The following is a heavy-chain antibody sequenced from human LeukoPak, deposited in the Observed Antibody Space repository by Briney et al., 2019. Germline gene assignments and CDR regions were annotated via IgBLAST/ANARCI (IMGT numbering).Heavy chain of an antibody. D-gene: IGHD6-13*01. CDR1: GFTFSSYG. CDR3: AKAPGIAAVN. J-gene: IGHJ4*02. Sequence: GGSLRLSCAASGFTFSSYGMHWVRQAPGKGLEWVAVISYDGSNKYYADSVKGRFTISRDNSKNTLYLQMNSLRAEDTAVYYCAKAPGIAAVNWGQGTLVTVSS. V-gene: IGHV3-30*18. CDR2: ISYDGSNK.